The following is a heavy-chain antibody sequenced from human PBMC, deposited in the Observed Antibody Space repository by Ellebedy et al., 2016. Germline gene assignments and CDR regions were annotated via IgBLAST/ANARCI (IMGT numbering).Heavy chain of an antibody. Sequence: ASVKVSCKASGYTLSTYTLHWVRQAPGQSFEWMGWINAGNGQTKYSQKFQGRATITRDTSANTAYIELRNLRTDDTAVYYCARDNERDWPAGFYGMDVWGQGTTVTVSS. D-gene: IGHD3-9*01. CDR1: GYTLSTYT. CDR2: INAGNGQT. CDR3: ARDNERDWPAGFYGMDV. J-gene: IGHJ6*02. V-gene: IGHV1-3*01.